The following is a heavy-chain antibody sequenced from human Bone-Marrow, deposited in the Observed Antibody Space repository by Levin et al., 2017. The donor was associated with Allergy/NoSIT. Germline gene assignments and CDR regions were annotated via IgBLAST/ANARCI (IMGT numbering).Heavy chain of an antibody. D-gene: IGHD6-19*01. CDR3: ARGSQWLVQGRWFDP. CDR1: GYSISSGYY. J-gene: IGHJ5*02. V-gene: IGHV4-38-2*01. CDR2: IYHSGST. Sequence: SETLSLTCAVSGYSISSGYYWGWIRQPPGKGLEWIGSIYHSGSTYYNPSLKSRVTISVDTSKNQFSLKLSSVTAADTAVYYCARGSQWLVQGRWFDPWGQGTLVTVSA.